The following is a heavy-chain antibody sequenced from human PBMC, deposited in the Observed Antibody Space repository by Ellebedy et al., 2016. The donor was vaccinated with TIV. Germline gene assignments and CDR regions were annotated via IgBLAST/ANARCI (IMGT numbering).Heavy chain of an antibody. J-gene: IGHJ4*02. V-gene: IGHV1-18*04. D-gene: IGHD4-23*01. CDR3: VSDLFHHGGTY. Sequence: AASVKVSCRASGYTFTNYGISWVRQAPGQGPEWMGWISPYNGDTDYAQNLQGRVTMTTYTSTSTAYMELRRLRSDDTAVYYCVSDLFHHGGTYWGQGTLVTVSS. CDR2: ISPYNGDT. CDR1: GYTFTNYG.